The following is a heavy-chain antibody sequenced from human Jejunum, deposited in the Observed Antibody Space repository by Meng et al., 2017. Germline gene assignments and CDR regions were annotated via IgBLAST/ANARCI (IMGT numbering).Heavy chain of an antibody. V-gene: IGHV3-21*01. D-gene: IGHD5-18*01. CDR2: ISSSSSYI. CDR3: ASRRTYSYGYRELEFDY. J-gene: IGHJ4*02. Sequence: GESLKISCAASGFTFSSRAMNWVRQAPGKGLEWVSSISSSSSYIYYADSVKGRFTISRDNAKNSLFLQMNSLRAEDTAVYYCASRRTYSYGYRELEFDYWGQGTLVTVSS. CDR1: GFTFSSRA.